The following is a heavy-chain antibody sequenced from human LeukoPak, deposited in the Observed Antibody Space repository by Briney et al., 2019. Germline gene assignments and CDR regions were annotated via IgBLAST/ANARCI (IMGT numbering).Heavy chain of an antibody. V-gene: IGHV1-18*01. CDR1: GYTFTSYG. D-gene: IGHD3-10*01. Sequence: ASVKVSCKASGYTFTSYGISWVRQAPGQGLEWMGWISAYNGNTNYAQKLQGRVTMTTDTSTSTAYMELRSLRSDDTAVYYCARETGGRYYGSGSHNWFDPWGQGTLVTVSS. CDR3: ARETGGRYYGSGSHNWFDP. CDR2: ISAYNGNT. J-gene: IGHJ5*02.